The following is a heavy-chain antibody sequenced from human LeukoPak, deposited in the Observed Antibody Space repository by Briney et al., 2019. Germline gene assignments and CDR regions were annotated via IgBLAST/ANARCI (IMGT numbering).Heavy chain of an antibody. CDR3: ATGSGGRGVYYFDY. Sequence: ASVKLSCKASGYTFTGYYMHWVRQAPGQGLEWMGWINPNSGGTHYAQKFQGRVTMTRDTSISTAYMEVSRLRSDDTAGYYSATGSGGRGVYYFDYWGQGTLVTVSS. D-gene: IGHD3-10*01. J-gene: IGHJ4*02. CDR1: GYTFTGYY. CDR2: INPNSGGT. V-gene: IGHV1-2*02.